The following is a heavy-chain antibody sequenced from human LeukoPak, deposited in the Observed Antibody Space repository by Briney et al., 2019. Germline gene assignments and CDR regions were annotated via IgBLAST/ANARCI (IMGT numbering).Heavy chain of an antibody. Sequence: GASVKVSCKASGYTFTRYDINWVRQATGQGLEWMGWMNPNSGNTGYAQKFQGRVTMTRNTSISTAYMELSSLRSEDTAVYYCASGGYSYGEYDYWGQGTLVTVSS. CDR3: ASGGYSYGEYDY. D-gene: IGHD5-18*01. CDR1: GYTFTRYD. V-gene: IGHV1-8*01. CDR2: MNPNSGNT. J-gene: IGHJ4*02.